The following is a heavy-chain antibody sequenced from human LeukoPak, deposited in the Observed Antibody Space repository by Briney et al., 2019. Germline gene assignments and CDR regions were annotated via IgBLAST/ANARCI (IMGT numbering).Heavy chain of an antibody. D-gene: IGHD1-1*01. V-gene: IGHV1-18*01. CDR2: ISAYNGNT. CDR1: GYTFTNNG. CDR3: ARDEKEERDSYYYAMDV. Sequence: ASVKVSCKASGYTFTNNGFSWVRQAPGQGPEGMGWISAYNGNTNYAQKFQGRVTLTTDTSTTTAYMELRSLRSDDTAVYYCARDEKEERDSYYYAMDVWGQGTTVTVSS. J-gene: IGHJ6*02.